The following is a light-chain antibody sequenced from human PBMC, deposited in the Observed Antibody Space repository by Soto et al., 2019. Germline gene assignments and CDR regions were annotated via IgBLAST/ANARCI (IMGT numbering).Light chain of an antibody. CDR3: QQRGDWRTIT. CDR1: QPVNNN. CDR2: GVS. Sequence: IEMTQSPATRPASPGDRATLSCRASQPVNNNLAWYQQEPGQAPSLLIYGVSTRANGISARFSGGGSVTDLTLTISSLEPEDFAVYDCQQRGDWRTITFGQGTRLEI. V-gene: IGKV3-15*01. J-gene: IGKJ5*01.